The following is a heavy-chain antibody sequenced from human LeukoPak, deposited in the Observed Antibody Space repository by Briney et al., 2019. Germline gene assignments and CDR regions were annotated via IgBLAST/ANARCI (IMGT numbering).Heavy chain of an antibody. CDR1: GFTFSNYW. Sequence: GGSLRLSCAVSGFTFSNYWMNWVRQAPGKGLEWVANIKQDGSEKYYVDSVKGRFTISRDNAKNSLYLQMNSLRAEDTAVYYCAKDGGPNYDNSGYYADDAFDIWGQGTMVTVSS. V-gene: IGHV3-7*03. CDR2: IKQDGSEK. J-gene: IGHJ3*02. CDR3: AKDGGPNYDNSGYYADDAFDI. D-gene: IGHD3-22*01.